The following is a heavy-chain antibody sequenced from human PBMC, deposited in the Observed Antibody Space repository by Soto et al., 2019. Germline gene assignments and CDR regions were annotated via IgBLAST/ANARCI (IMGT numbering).Heavy chain of an antibody. D-gene: IGHD6-13*01. CDR2: INPNSRDT. J-gene: IGHJ4*02. CDR1: GDTFLAYI. CDR3: ARGTPTAAGPCIDD. Sequence: ASVGGSRATSGDTFLAYILRCVRQAPGQGLEWMGWINPNSRDTNYAQNFQGRVSMTRDTSSSTIYMELSRLTSDDTAVYYCARGTPTAAGPCIDDWGQGSLVTVSS. V-gene: IGHV1-2*02.